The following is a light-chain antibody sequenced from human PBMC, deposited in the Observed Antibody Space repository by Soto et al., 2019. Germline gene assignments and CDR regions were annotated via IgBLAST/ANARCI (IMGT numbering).Light chain of an antibody. CDR2: SHN. CDR3: QSYDIALSASGV. CDR1: SSNIGGNS. J-gene: IGLJ3*02. V-gene: IGLV1-40*01. Sequence: QSVMTQPPSVSAAPGQKVTISCSGSSSNIGGNSVSWYQQLPGTAPKLLISSHNNRPSGVPDRFFGSKSGTSASLTIIGLQAEDEADYYCQSYDIALSASGVFGGGTKLTVL.